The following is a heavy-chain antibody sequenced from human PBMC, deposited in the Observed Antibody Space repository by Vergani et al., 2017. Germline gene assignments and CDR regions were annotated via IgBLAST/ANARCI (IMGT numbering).Heavy chain of an antibody. D-gene: IGHD3-22*01. CDR3: AIGSYCYVSSGAREFDW. J-gene: IGHJ4*02. CDR2: INPSGGNT. V-gene: IGHV1-46*03. CDR1: GYTFTCYY. Sequence: QVQLVQSGAEVKNPGALVKVSCKASGYTFTCYYMHWVRQAPGQGLEWMGIINPSGGNTSYAQKFQGRVTMTRYTSTSTVYMVLSSLRSEDTAVYYCAIGSYCYVSSGAREFDWWSQGCLVTVSS.